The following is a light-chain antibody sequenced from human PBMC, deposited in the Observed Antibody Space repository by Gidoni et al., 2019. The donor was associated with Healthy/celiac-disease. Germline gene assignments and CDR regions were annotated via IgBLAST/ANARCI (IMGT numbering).Light chain of an antibody. CDR1: SSDVGGYNY. CDR3: CSYAGSYTFEV. V-gene: IGLV2-11*01. Sequence: QSALTQPRSVSGSPGQSVTISCTVTSSDVGGYNYVSWYHQHPGKAPKLMIYDVSKRPSGVPDRFSGSKSGNTASLTISGLQAEDEADYYCCSYAGSYTFEVFGGGTKLTVL. J-gene: IGLJ3*02. CDR2: DVS.